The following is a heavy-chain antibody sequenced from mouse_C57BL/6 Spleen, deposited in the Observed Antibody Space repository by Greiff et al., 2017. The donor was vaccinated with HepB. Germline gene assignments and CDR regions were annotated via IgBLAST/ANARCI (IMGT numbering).Heavy chain of an antibody. Sequence: VQLQQSGPELVKPGASVKLSCKASGYTFTSYDINWVKQRPGQGLEWIGWIYPRDGSTKYNEKFKGKATLTVDTSSSTAYMELHSLTSEDTAVSFCARGNSNYPYYYAMDYWGQGTSVTVSS. CDR1: GYTFTSYD. CDR2: IYPRDGST. D-gene: IGHD2-5*01. CDR3: ARGNSNYPYYYAMDY. J-gene: IGHJ4*01. V-gene: IGHV1-85*01.